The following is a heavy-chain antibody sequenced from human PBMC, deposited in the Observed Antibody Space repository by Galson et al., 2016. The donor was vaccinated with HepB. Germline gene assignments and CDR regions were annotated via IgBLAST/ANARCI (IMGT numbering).Heavy chain of an antibody. J-gene: IGHJ4*02. Sequence: SVKVSCKASGYTFTSYYMHWVRQAPGQGLEWMGIINPSGGSTSYAQKFQGRVTMTRDTSTSTVYMELSSLRSEDTAVYYRARGEWDYGVSYYFDYWGQGTRVTVSA. V-gene: IGHV1-46*01. CDR1: GYTFTSYY. CDR3: ARGEWDYGVSYYFDY. CDR2: INPSGGST. D-gene: IGHD4-17*01.